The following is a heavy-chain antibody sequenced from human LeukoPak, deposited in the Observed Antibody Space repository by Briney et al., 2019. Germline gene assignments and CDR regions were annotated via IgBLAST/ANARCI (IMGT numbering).Heavy chain of an antibody. V-gene: IGHV4-59*01. J-gene: IGHJ4*02. D-gene: IGHD6-13*01. CDR3: ARDKLGSSWYYFDY. CDR2: IYYSGST. Sequence: SETLSLTCTVSGGSISSYYWSWIRQPPGKGLEWIGYIYYSGSTNYNPSLKSRVTISVDTSKNQFSLKLSSVTAADTAVYYCARDKLGSSWYYFDYWGQGTLVAVSS. CDR1: GGSISSYY.